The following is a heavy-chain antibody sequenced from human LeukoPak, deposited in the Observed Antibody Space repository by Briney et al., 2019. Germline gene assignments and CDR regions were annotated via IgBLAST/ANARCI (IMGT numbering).Heavy chain of an antibody. D-gene: IGHD3-3*01. J-gene: IGHJ4*02. V-gene: IGHV3-30*02. CDR3: ARGSEWTNGVSDY. Sequence: GGSLRLSCAASGFSFNTYGMHWVRQAPGKGLEWVAFIRSDGSIKYYADSVKGRFTISRDNSKNTLYLQMNSLRVEDTAVYYCARGSEWTNGVSDYWGQGTLVTVSS. CDR1: GFSFNTYG. CDR2: IRSDGSIK.